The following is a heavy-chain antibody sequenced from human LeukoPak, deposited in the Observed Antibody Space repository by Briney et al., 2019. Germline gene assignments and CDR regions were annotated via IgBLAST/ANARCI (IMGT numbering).Heavy chain of an antibody. V-gene: IGHV1-2*02. CDR3: ARGPFVPRRSGFDP. Sequence: ASVKVSCKASGYTFTGYYMHWVRQAPGQGLEWMGWINPNSGGTNYAQKFQGRVTMTRDTSISTAYMELSRLRSDGTAVYYCARGPFVPRRSGFDPWGQGTLVTVSS. CDR1: GYTFTGYY. D-gene: IGHD1-14*01. J-gene: IGHJ5*02. CDR2: INPNSGGT.